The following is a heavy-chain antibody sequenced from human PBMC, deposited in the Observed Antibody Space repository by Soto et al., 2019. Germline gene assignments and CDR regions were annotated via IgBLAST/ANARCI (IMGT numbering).Heavy chain of an antibody. Sequence: ASVKVSCKASGYTFTSYAMHWVRQAPGQGLEWMGWSSTYNGNTIYAQKFQARVTMTTEKATKTAYMELKNLRSDDTALYYCATDRTYYDSSGDPEFWGQGTLVTVSS. D-gene: IGHD3-22*01. CDR3: ATDRTYYDSSGDPEF. CDR2: SSTYNGNT. CDR1: GYTFTSYA. J-gene: IGHJ4*02. V-gene: IGHV1-18*01.